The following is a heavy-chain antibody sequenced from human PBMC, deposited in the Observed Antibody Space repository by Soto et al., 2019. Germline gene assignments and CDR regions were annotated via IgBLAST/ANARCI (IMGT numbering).Heavy chain of an antibody. V-gene: IGHV4-39*01. J-gene: IGHJ6*02. CDR3: ARQRGEYPLLYYGMDV. Sequence: LSLTCTVSGGSISSSSYYWGWIRQPPGKGLEWIGSIYYSGSTYYNPSLKSRVTISVDTSKNQFSLKLSSVTAADTAVYYCARQRGEYPLLYYGMDVWGQGTTVTVSS. CDR2: IYYSGST. D-gene: IGHD3-16*01. CDR1: GGSISSSSYY.